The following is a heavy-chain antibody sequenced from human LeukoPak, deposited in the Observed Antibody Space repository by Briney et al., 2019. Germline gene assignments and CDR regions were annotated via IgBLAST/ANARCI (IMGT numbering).Heavy chain of an antibody. Sequence: ASVKVSCKASGYTFSSYAISWVRQAPGQGLEWMGGIIPIFGTANYAQKFQGRVTITADESTSTAYMELSSLRSEDTAVYYCARAHDIVLMVYTYNWFDPWGQGTLVTVSS. CDR3: ARAHDIVLMVYTYNWFDP. J-gene: IGHJ5*02. V-gene: IGHV1-69*13. CDR1: GYTFSSYA. D-gene: IGHD2-8*01. CDR2: IIPIFGTA.